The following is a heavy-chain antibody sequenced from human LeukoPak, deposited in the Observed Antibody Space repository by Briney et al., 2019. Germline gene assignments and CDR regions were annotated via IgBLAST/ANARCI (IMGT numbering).Heavy chain of an antibody. J-gene: IGHJ5*02. CDR1: GVTLTGSY. CDR3: AMRGYGVGINRPRWFDP. CDR2: IHNSGGP. Sequence: SETLSLTYDVHGVTLTGSYWSWIRQAPGKGLEWMGEIHNSGGPSYNPSLKSRAIISTDTSKYKYSLNVTSVTAGDTAVYYCAMRGYGVGINRPRWFDPWGQGALVTVSS. V-gene: IGHV4-34*08. D-gene: IGHD1-14*01.